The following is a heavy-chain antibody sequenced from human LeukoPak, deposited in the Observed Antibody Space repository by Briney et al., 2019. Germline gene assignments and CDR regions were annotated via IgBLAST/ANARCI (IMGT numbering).Heavy chain of an antibody. CDR3: ARSSGWWSLDY. CDR1: GFTFSSYA. J-gene: IGHJ4*02. Sequence: GGSLRLSCAASGFTFSSYAMTWIRQAPGKGLEWVSTISESGGTTYYADSVKGRFTISRDNSKNTLFLQMNSLRAEDTAVYYCARSSGWWSLDYWGQGTLVTVSS. V-gene: IGHV3-23*01. CDR2: ISESGGTT. D-gene: IGHD6-19*01.